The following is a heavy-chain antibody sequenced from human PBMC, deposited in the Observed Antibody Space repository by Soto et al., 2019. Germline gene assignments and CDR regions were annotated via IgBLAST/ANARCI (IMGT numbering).Heavy chain of an antibody. J-gene: IGHJ4*02. D-gene: IGHD5-18*01. V-gene: IGHV3-11*04. Sequence: GGSLRLSCVASGFTFSDYYMSWIRQAPGKGLEWVSYISSSGTTIFYADSVKGRFTISRDNAKNALYLEMSGLRADDTALYYCARGAYTYSTYYFNYWGQGTLVTVSS. CDR1: GFTFSDYY. CDR3: ARGAYTYSTYYFNY. CDR2: ISSSGTTI.